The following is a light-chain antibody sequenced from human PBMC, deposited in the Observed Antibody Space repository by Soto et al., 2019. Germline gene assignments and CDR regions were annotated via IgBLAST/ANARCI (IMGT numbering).Light chain of an antibody. CDR2: GAS. CDR1: QTVTSY. J-gene: IGKJ1*01. Sequence: EIVLTQSPGTLSLSPGETATLSCRASQTVTSYFAWYQQKPGQAPRLLIYGASSRATGIPDRFSGSGSGTDFTLTISGLEPEELAVYYCQQYGYSPRTFGQGTKVEIK. CDR3: QQYGYSPRT. V-gene: IGKV3-20*01.